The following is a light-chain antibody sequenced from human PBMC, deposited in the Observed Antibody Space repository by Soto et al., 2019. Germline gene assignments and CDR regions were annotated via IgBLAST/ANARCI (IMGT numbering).Light chain of an antibody. J-gene: IGKJ5*01. V-gene: IGKV3-20*01. CDR2: GAS. CDR3: QQYGSSPNT. Sequence: EIFLTQSPGPLSLSPGERATLSCRASQSVSSSYLAWYQQKPGQAPRLLIYGASSRATGIPDRFSGSGSGTDFTLTISRLEPEDFAVYYCQQYGSSPNTFGQGTRLEIK. CDR1: QSVSSSY.